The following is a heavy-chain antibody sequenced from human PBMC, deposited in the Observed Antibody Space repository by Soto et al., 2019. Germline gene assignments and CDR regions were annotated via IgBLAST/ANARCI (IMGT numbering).Heavy chain of an antibody. D-gene: IGHD5-18*01. CDR3: ARSGYSYGPNPLLY. Sequence: PSDTLSLTSTLSARSISSGYYYRPWSRQHPGKGLEWIGYIYYSGSTYYNPSLKSRVTISVDTSKNQFSLKLSSVTAADTAVYYCARSGYSYGPNPLLYWGQGTLVTVS. J-gene: IGHJ4*02. V-gene: IGHV4-31*03. CDR1: ARSISSGYYY. CDR2: IYYSGST.